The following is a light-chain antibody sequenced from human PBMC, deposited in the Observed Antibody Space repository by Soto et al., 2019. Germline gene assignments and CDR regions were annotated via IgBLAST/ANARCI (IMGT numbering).Light chain of an antibody. CDR2: AAS. Sequence: DIQMTHSPSSLSASVGDRVTITCRASQSISRYLNWYQQRPGKAPKFLIYAASSLQSGVPSRFSGSGFGKDFTLTISSLQPEDFATHYCQQSHRTPLTSGGGIKVDIX. V-gene: IGKV1-39*01. CDR3: QQSHRTPLT. CDR1: QSISRY. J-gene: IGKJ4*01.